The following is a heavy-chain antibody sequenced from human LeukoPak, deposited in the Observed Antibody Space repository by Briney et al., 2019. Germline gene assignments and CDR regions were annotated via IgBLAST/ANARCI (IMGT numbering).Heavy chain of an antibody. Sequence: GGSLRLSCAASGFTFSSYDMHWVRQATGKGLEWVSAIGTAGDTYYPGSVKGRFTISRENAKNSLYLQMNSLRAGDTAVYYCARGSGIAVAGTYDFDYWGQGTLVTVSS. CDR3: ARGSGIAVAGTYDFDY. CDR1: GFTFSSYD. J-gene: IGHJ4*02. D-gene: IGHD6-19*01. CDR2: IGTAGDT. V-gene: IGHV3-13*01.